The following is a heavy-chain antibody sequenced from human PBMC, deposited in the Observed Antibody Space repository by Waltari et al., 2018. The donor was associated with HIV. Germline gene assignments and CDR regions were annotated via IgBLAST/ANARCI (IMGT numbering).Heavy chain of an antibody. V-gene: IGHV4-59*01. CDR1: GGSISSYY. CDR3: ARVNLYSYGYNYFDY. Sequence: QVQLQESGPGLVKPSETLSLTCTVSGGSISSYYWSWIRQPPGKGLEWIGYIYYSGSTNYNPSLKSRVTISVDTSKNQFSLKLSSVTAADTAVYYCARVNLYSYGYNYFDYWGQGTLVTVSS. J-gene: IGHJ4*02. CDR2: IYYSGST. D-gene: IGHD5-18*01.